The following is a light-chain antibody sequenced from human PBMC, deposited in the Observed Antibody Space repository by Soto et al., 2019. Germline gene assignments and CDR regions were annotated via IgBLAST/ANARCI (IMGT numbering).Light chain of an antibody. V-gene: IGKV3D-20*02. CDR1: QSVSSN. CDR3: QQYRT. Sequence: ETVLTQYPATLSLSPGERVTLSCRASQSVSSNLAWYQQKPGQAPTLLIYEAPSRATAIPDRFSGSGSGTDFTLTIRRLEPEDFAVYYCQQYRTFGQGTMA. J-gene: IGKJ1*01. CDR2: EAP.